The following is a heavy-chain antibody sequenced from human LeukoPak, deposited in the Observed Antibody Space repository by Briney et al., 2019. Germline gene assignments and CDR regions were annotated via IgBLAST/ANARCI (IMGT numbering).Heavy chain of an antibody. D-gene: IGHD4-23*01. V-gene: IGHV4-59*12. J-gene: IGHJ3*02. CDR3: ARAGDHVLYGGVDI. CDR1: GGSISTFF. CDR2: IYYSGST. Sequence: PSETLSLTCTVSGGSISTFFWSWIRQPPGKGLEWIGYIYYSGSTNYNPSLKGRVTISVDTSKNQFSLKLSSVTPEDTAVYYCARAGDHVLYGGVDIWGRGTMVTVSS.